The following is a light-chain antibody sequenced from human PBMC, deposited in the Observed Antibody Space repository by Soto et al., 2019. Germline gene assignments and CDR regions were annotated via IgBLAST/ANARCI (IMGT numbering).Light chain of an antibody. Sequence: IQLTQSPSSLSASVGARVTVTCRASQGISSYLAWYQQKAGKAPKLLIYAASTLRSGVPSRFSGSGSGTDFTLTISNLQLDDFATYFGQQYNNYPRTFGQGTKVDIK. CDR2: AAS. CDR3: QQYNNYPRT. J-gene: IGKJ1*01. CDR1: QGISSY. V-gene: IGKV1-9*01.